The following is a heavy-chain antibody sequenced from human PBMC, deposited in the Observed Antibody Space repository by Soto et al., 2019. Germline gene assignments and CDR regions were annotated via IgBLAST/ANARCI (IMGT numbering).Heavy chain of an antibody. CDR2: IFNSGTT. Sequence: QVQLQESGPGLVKPSQTLSLTCSVSGASTVSHYHWTWIRQPPGKGLEWMGYIFNSGTTFYNPSLKSRLSISMDTSGNHFSLELGSVTAADTAVYYCALALGPTTGLDYWGQGTLVTVSS. J-gene: IGHJ4*02. V-gene: IGHV4-31*02. D-gene: IGHD1-26*01. CDR1: GASTVSHYH. CDR3: ALALGPTTGLDY.